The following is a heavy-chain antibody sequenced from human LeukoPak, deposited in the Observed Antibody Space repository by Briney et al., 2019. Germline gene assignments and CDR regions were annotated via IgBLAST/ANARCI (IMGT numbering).Heavy chain of an antibody. J-gene: IGHJ4*02. CDR1: GYTFTSYY. D-gene: IGHD3-22*01. CDR2: INPSGGST. CDR3: ARELAGDYYDSSGYYPFDY. Sequence: ASVKVSCKASGYTFTSYYMHWVRRAPGQGLEWMGIINPSGGSTSYAQKFQGRVTMTRDTSTSTVYMELSSLRSEDTAVYYCARELAGDYYDSSGYYPFDYWGQGTLVTVSS. V-gene: IGHV1-46*01.